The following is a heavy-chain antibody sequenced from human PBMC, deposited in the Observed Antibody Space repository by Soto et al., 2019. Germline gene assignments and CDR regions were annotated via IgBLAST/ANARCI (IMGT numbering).Heavy chain of an antibody. V-gene: IGHV4-31*03. CDR3: TRHPPIARFENGLDV. D-gene: IGHD2-21*01. J-gene: IGHJ6*02. CDR1: GGSISSGGYY. Sequence: SETLSLTCTVSGGSISSGGYYWSWIRQHPGKGLEWIGYIYYSGSTYYNPSLKSRVTISVDTSKNQFSLKLSSVTAADTAMYYCTRHPPIARFENGLDVWGQGTTVTV. CDR2: IYYSGST.